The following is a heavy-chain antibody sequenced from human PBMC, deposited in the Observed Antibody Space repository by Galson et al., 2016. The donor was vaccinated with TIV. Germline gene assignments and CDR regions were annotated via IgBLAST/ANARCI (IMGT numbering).Heavy chain of an antibody. J-gene: IGHJ6*02. Sequence: SLRLSCAASGFTFSTYWVNWVRQAPGKGLEWVSDISGRGGTTHYADSVKGRFTISRDNSKNTLYLHMSSLRAEDTALYYCARGPTTRRGYYGLDIWGQGTTVTVSS. CDR1: GFTFSTYW. CDR3: ARGPTTRRGYYGLDI. V-gene: IGHV3-23*01. CDR2: ISGRGGTT. D-gene: IGHD1-26*01.